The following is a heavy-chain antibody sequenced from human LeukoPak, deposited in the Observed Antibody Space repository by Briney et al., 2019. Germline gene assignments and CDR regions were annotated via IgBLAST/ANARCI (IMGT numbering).Heavy chain of an antibody. V-gene: IGHV4-39*07. CDR1: GGSISSYY. J-gene: IGHJ3*02. D-gene: IGHD4-17*01. CDR2: IYYSGST. CDR3: ARGGTVTDAFDI. Sequence: SETLSLTCTVSGGSISSYYWGWIRQPPGKGLEWIGSIYYSGSTYYNPSLKSRVTISVDTSKNQFSLKLSSVTAADTAVYYCARGGTVTDAFDIWGQGTMVTVSS.